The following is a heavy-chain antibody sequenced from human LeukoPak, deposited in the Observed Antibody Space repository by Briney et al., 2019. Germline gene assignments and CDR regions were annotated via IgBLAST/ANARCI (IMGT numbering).Heavy chain of an antibody. Sequence: GGSLRLSCAASRFTFSSYAMSWVRRAPGKGLERVSLISGSGDTTSYADPVKGRFTISRDNSKNTLFLQMNSLRAEDTAVYFCARSDCNSIHCYVRDYWGQGTLVTVSS. V-gene: IGHV3-23*01. J-gene: IGHJ4*02. D-gene: IGHD2/OR15-2a*01. CDR3: ARSDCNSIHCYVRDY. CDR2: ISGSGDTT. CDR1: RFTFSSYA.